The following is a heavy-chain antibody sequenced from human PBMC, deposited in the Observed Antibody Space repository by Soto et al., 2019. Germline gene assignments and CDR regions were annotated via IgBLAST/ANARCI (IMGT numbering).Heavy chain of an antibody. CDR3: AKNTVCNTATCYFDY. CDR1: GFTFSSYS. CDR2: MSGSGGSS. D-gene: IGHD4-17*01. Sequence: EVQLLESGGGLVQPGGSLRLPCAASGFTFSSYSMSWVRQAPGMGLEWVSAMSGSGGSSYYADSVKGRFIISRDNSKNMLYLQMDSLRAADTAVYYCAKNTVCNTATCYFDYWGQGTLVTVSS. V-gene: IGHV3-23*01. J-gene: IGHJ4*02.